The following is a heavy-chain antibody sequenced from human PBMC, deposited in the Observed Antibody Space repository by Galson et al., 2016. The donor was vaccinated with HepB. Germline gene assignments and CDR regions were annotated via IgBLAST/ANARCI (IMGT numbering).Heavy chain of an antibody. D-gene: IGHD2-2*01. CDR2: IRSKADNSAA. V-gene: IGHV3-73*01. J-gene: IGHJ5*02. CDR3: TRGYCAGTSCYPQLDP. Sequence: SLRLSCAASGFTFSDSAMHWVRQASGKGLEWVGRIRSKADNSAAAYAASVKGRFTISIDDSENTAYLQMNSLKIEDTAVYYCTRGYCAGTSCYPQLDPWGQGTLVTVSS. CDR1: GFTFSDSA.